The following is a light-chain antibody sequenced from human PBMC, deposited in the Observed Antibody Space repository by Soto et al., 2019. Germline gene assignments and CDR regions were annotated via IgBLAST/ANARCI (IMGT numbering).Light chain of an antibody. V-gene: IGLV2-23*02. J-gene: IGLJ1*01. CDR1: SSDVGSYNL. CDR3: CSYAGSTLYV. Sequence: QSALTQPASVSGSPGQSITISCTGTSSDVGSYNLVSWYQQHPGKAPKLMIYEVSKRPSGVSNRFSGSKSGNTASLTISGLQAEDEADYYCCSYAGSTLYVFGTGTKLTGL. CDR2: EVS.